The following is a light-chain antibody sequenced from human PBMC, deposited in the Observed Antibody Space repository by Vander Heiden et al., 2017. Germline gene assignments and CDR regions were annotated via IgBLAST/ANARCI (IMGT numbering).Light chain of an antibody. V-gene: IGKV3-20*01. J-gene: IGKJ1*01. Sequence: EIVLTPSPGTLSLSPGERATLSCRASQSVSSSYLAWYQQKPGQAPRLRIYGASSRATGIPDRFSGSGSGTDFTLTISRLEPEDFAVYYCQQYGSSQWTFGQGTKVEIK. CDR2: GAS. CDR1: QSVSSSY. CDR3: QQYGSSQWT.